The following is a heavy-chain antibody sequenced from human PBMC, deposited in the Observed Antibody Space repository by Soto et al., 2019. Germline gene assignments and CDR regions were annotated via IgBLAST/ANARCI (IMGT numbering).Heavy chain of an antibody. CDR1: GLTISGKKY. CDR2: LYDVDGS. Sequence: GGSLRLSCAAFGLTISGKKYVAWVRQAPGKGLEWVSGLYDVDGSFYADSVRGRFTTSSDSSKTTVYLQMNDLRPDDTAVYYCATWHEREHAYDVWGQGTTVT. D-gene: IGHD1-1*01. J-gene: IGHJ3*01. V-gene: IGHV3-53*01. CDR3: ATWHEREHAYDV.